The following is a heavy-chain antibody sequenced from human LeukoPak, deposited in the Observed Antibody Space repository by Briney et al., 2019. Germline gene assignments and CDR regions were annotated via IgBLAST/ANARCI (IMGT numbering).Heavy chain of an antibody. Sequence: PGGSLRLSCAASGFTFDDYSMHWVRQAPGKGLERVSLISWDGGSTYYADSVKGRFTISRDNSKNSLYLHMNSLRTEDTALYYCAKGTGSGTYSYYSDYWGQGTLVTVSS. CDR2: ISWDGGST. CDR3: AKGTGSGTYSYYSDY. D-gene: IGHD1-26*01. V-gene: IGHV3-43*01. CDR1: GFTFDDYS. J-gene: IGHJ4*02.